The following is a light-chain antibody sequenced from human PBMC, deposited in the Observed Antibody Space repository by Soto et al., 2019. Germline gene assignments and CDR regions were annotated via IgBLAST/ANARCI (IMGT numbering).Light chain of an antibody. CDR3: QQYGGSPWT. CDR1: QSVGITY. Sequence: EIVLTQSPGTLSLSPGERATLSCRASQSVGITYLAWYQQKPGQAPRLLIYGASSRATGIPDRFSGSGSGTDFTLTISRLEPEDFAVYYCQQYGGSPWTFGQGTKVEIK. J-gene: IGKJ1*01. CDR2: GAS. V-gene: IGKV3-20*01.